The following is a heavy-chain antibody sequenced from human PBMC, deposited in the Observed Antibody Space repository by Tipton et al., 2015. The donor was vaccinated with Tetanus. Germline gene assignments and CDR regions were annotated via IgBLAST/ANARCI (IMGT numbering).Heavy chain of an antibody. CDR2: ISHSGTT. CDR3: ARDRRDFAYDSRGFYSPLYYFDN. CDR1: GGSISSDAHY. Sequence: LRLSCTVSGGSISSDAHYWSWIRQAPGKGLEWLGYISHSGTTNYNPSLMSRVTLSLDTARGQFSLKLTSVTAAAAAVYFCARDRRDFAYDSRGFYSPLYYFDNWGQGLRVTVSS. D-gene: IGHD3-22*01. J-gene: IGHJ4*02. V-gene: IGHV4-30-4*01.